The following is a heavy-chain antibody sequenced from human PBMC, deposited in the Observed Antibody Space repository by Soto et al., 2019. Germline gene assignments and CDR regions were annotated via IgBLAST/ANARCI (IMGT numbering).Heavy chain of an antibody. D-gene: IGHD3-16*02. Sequence: GGSLRLSCAASGFTFSSYSMNWVRQAPGKGLEWVSSISSSSSYIYYADSVKGRFTISRDNAKNSLYLQMNSLRAEDTAVYYCAGFHYDYIWGSYRTYNWFDPWGQGTLVTVSS. V-gene: IGHV3-21*01. J-gene: IGHJ5*02. CDR2: ISSSSSYI. CDR3: AGFHYDYIWGSYRTYNWFDP. CDR1: GFTFSSYS.